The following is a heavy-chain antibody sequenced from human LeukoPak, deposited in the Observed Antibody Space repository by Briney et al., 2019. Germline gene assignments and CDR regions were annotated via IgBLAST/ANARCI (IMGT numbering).Heavy chain of an antibody. CDR3: ACGVTMVRGVITLDY. J-gene: IGHJ4*02. Sequence: PSETLSLTCTVSGGSISSYYWSWIRQPAGKGLEWIGRIYTSGSTNYNPSLKSRVTMSVDTSKNQFSLKLSSVTAADTAVYYCACGVTMVRGVITLDYWGQGTLVTVSS. CDR1: GGSISSYY. V-gene: IGHV4-4*07. D-gene: IGHD3-10*01. CDR2: IYTSGST.